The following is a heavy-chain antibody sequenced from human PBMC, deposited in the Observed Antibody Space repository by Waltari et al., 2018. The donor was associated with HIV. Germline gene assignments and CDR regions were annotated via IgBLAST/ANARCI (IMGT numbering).Heavy chain of an antibody. CDR1: GYTFTSYD. Sequence: QVQLVQSGAEVKKPGASVKVSRKASGYTFTSYDINWVRQATGQGLEWMGWMNPNSGNTGYAQKFQGRVTMTRNTSISTAYMELSSLRSEDTAVYYCARGPPYYYGSGSYLDYFDYWGQGTLVTVSS. CDR3: ARGPPYYYGSGSYLDYFDY. CDR2: MNPNSGNT. J-gene: IGHJ4*02. V-gene: IGHV1-8*01. D-gene: IGHD3-10*01.